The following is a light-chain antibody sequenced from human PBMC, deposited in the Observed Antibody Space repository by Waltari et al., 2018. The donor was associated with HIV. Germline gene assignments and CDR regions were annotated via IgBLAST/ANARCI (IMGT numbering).Light chain of an antibody. J-gene: IGKJ2*01. CDR3: QQYDNLLMYT. CDR1: QDIRDY. CDR2: DAS. Sequence: DIQMTQSPSSLSASVGDRVTITCQASQDIRDYLNWDQHKPGKAPKLLIYDASSLEKGVPSRFSGSGSGTDFTFTISSLQPEDIATYYCQQYDNLLMYTFGQGTKLEIK. V-gene: IGKV1-33*01.